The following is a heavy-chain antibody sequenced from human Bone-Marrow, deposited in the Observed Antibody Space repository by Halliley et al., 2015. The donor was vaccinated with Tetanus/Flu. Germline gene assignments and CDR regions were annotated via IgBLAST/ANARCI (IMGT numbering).Heavy chain of an antibody. V-gene: IGHV1-18*01. Sequence: MGWINGYNGDQRYAQKFQGRVTVAIDTSTSTAYMELRSLRSDDTAIYYCARVGSGWYNNWFDPWGQGTLVTVSS. D-gene: IGHD6-19*01. J-gene: IGHJ5*02. CDR2: INGYNGDQ. CDR3: ARVGSGWYNNWFDP.